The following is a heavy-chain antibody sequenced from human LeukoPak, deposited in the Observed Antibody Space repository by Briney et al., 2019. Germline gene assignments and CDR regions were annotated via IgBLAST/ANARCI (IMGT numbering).Heavy chain of an antibody. Sequence: SVKVSCKAPGGTFDKYAITWVRQAPGQGLEWMGWFNPILETTRNAHQFQGRVTITADKSTDTASMELSSLRPDDTAVYYCARVGKDSPMVGGGDIHYFYYMDVWGKGTTVTVS. V-gene: IGHV1-69*06. CDR3: ARVGKDSPMVGGGDIHYFYYMDV. D-gene: IGHD3-10*02. CDR1: GGTFDKYA. J-gene: IGHJ6*03. CDR2: FNPILETT.